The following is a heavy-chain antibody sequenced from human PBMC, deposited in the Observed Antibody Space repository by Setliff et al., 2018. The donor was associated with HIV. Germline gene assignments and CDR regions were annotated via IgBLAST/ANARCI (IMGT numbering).Heavy chain of an antibody. CDR2: INHTGNT. CDR3: ARGKGGLVGPAEFDY. J-gene: IGHJ4*02. D-gene: IGHD1-26*01. CDR1: GGSFSGYH. Sequence: SETLSLTCSVYGGSFSGYHWNWIRQFPGKGLEWIGEINHTGNTQYNPSLKSRVTMSEETSKNQFSLKLKSVTAADTAIYFCARGKGGLVGPAEFDYWGPGTLVTVSS. V-gene: IGHV4-34*01.